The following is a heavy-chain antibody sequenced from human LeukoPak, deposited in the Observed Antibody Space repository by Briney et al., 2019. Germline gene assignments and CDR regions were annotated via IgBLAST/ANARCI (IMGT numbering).Heavy chain of an antibody. Sequence: GASVKLSRKASGYTFTSYDINWVRHATGQGLEWMGWMNPNSGNTGYAQKFQGRVTMTRNTSISTAHMELSSLRSEDTAVYYCARFEGVVGAHFDYWGQGTLVTVSS. CDR1: GYTFTSYD. J-gene: IGHJ4*02. CDR2: MNPNSGNT. V-gene: IGHV1-8*02. D-gene: IGHD1-26*01. CDR3: ARFEGVVGAHFDY.